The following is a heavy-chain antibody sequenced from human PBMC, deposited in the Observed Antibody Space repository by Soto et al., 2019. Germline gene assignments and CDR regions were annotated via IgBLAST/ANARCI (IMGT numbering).Heavy chain of an antibody. CDR2: MSPKTGNT. CDR1: GYTFTTYD. V-gene: IGHV1-8*01. D-gene: IGHD3-16*01. CDR3: ARGPPSGGFDL. Sequence: QVQLVQSVAEVKEPGASVKVSCKASGYTFTTYDINWVRQATGQGLEWIGWMSPKTGNTGYAQNFQGRVTMTRHPSISTASMELSSLTSEDTAVYYCARGPPSGGFDLWGQGALVPVSS. J-gene: IGHJ4*02.